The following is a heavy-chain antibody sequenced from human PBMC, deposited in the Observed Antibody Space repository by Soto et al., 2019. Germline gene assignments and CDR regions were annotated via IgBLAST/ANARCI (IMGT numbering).Heavy chain of an antibody. CDR3: AKDDLNSGSWGY. CDR2: ISYDGSNK. V-gene: IGHV3-30*18. Sequence: QVQLVESGGGVVQPGRSLRLSCAASGFTFSSYGMHWVRQAPGKGLEWVAVISYDGSNKYYADSVKGRFTISRDNSKNTLYLQMNSLRAEDTAVYYCAKDDLNSGSWGYWGQGTLVTVSS. CDR1: GFTFSSYG. J-gene: IGHJ4*02. D-gene: IGHD1-26*01.